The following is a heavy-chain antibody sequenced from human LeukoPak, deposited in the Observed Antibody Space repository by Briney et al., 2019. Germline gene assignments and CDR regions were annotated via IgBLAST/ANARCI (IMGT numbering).Heavy chain of an antibody. Sequence: KSGESLKISCKCSGFRFTSYWIGWVRQMPGKGLEWIGIIYPGDSDTRYSQSFQGQVTISADKTISTVYLQWSSLKASDTAMYYCARQTTPGCFDPWGQGTLVTVSS. CDR2: IYPGDSDT. J-gene: IGHJ5*02. V-gene: IGHV5-51*01. D-gene: IGHD2-15*01. CDR1: GFRFTSYW. CDR3: ARQTTPGCFDP.